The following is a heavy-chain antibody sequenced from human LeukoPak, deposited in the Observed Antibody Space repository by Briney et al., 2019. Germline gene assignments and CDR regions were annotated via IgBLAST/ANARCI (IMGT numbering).Heavy chain of an antibody. CDR2: INPSGGST. V-gene: IGHV1-46*01. Sequence: ASVKVSCKASGYTFTSYYMHWVRQAPGQGLEWMGIINPSGGSTSYAQKFQGRVTMTRDTSTSTVYMELSSLRSGDTAVYYCARDVAAAGTGYNWFDPWGQGTLVTVSS. CDR1: GYTFTSYY. D-gene: IGHD6-13*01. J-gene: IGHJ5*02. CDR3: ARDVAAAGTGYNWFDP.